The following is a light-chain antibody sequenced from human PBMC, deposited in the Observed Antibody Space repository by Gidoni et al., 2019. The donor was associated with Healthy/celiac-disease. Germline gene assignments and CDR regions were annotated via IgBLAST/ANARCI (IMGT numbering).Light chain of an antibody. V-gene: IGKV1-39*01. J-gene: IGKJ4*01. CDR1: PSISSC. CDR3: QQSYSTPPLT. CDR2: AAS. Sequence: DIQMTQSPSSLSASVGDRVTITCQASPSISSCFNWYQQKPGKAPKLLIYAASSLQSGVPSRFSGSGSGTDFTLTISSLQPEDFATYYCQQSYSTPPLTFGGGTKVEIK.